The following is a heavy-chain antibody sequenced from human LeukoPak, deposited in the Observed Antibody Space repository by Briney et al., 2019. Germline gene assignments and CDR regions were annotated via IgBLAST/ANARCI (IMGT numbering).Heavy chain of an antibody. J-gene: IGHJ6*02. CDR2: ISAYNGNT. D-gene: IGHD3-3*01. CDR3: AVVSGVVTPQSDYYYGMDV. CDR1: GYTFTSYG. V-gene: IGHV1-18*01. Sequence: GASVKVSCKASGYTFTSYGISWVRQAPGQGLEWMGWISAYNGNTNYAQKLQGRVTMTTDTSTSTAYMELRSLRSDDTAVYYCAVVSGVVTPQSDYYYGMDVWGQGTTVTVSS.